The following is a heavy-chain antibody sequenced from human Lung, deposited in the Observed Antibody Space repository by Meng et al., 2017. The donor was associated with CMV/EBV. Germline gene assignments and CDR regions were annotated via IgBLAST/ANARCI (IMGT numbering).Heavy chain of an antibody. CDR1: VYTFTSYG. D-gene: IGHD2-15*01. CDR2: FVNYVDT. J-gene: IGHJ4*02. V-gene: IGHV1-18*01. CDR3: ASGTPGRSYCDY. Sequence: QVLLVQVGAEGKKPGASVKVSCKASVYTFTSYGFNWVRQAPGRGLEWMGWFVNYVDTYPAPKFQGRVTMTTDTHTNTAFMELRSLTSDDTAVYYCASGTPGRSYCDYWGQGTLVTVSS.